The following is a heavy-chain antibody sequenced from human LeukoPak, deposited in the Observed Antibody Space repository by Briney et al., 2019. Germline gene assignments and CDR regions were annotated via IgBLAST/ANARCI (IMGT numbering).Heavy chain of an antibody. J-gene: IGHJ4*02. D-gene: IGHD1-14*01. Sequence: GRCLRLSCAASVFTVITNDMTGVRQARAKGLDWVSVLYSDGNTKYADSVQGRFTISRDNSKNTLYLEMNSLSPDDTAVYYCARGVEPLAANTLAYWGQGTLVTVSS. CDR2: LYSDGNT. CDR1: VFTVITND. CDR3: ARGVEPLAANTLAY. V-gene: IGHV3-53*01.